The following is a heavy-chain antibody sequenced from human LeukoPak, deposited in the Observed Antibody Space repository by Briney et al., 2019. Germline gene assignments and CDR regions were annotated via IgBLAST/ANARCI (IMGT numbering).Heavy chain of an antibody. CDR1: GSISGYY. V-gene: IGHV4-4*09. Sequence: SETLSLTCTVSGSISGYYWSWIRQPPGKGLEWIGYIYTSGSTNYNPSLESRVTISVDTSKNQFSLDLSSVTAADTAVYYCARQKCTSTSCLTKNAFDIWGQGTMVTVSP. D-gene: IGHD2-2*01. CDR3: ARQKCTSTSCLTKNAFDI. J-gene: IGHJ3*02. CDR2: IYTSGST.